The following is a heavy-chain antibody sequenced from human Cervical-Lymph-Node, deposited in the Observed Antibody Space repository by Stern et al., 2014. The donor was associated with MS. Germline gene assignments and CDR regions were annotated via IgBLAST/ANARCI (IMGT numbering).Heavy chain of an antibody. V-gene: IGHV1-69*01. CDR2: IIPIFGTA. CDR1: GGTFSSYA. Sequence: QVQMEESGAEVKKPGSSVKVSCKASGGTFSSYAISWVRQAPGQGLEWMGGIIPIFGTANCAQKFQGRVTITADESTSTAYMELSSLRSEDTAVYYCARVRGSGRLLVGYFDYWGQGTLVTVSS. J-gene: IGHJ4*02. D-gene: IGHD3-10*01. CDR3: ARVRGSGRLLVGYFDY.